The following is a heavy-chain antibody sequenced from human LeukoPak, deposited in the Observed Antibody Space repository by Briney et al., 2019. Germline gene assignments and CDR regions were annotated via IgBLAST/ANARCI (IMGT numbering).Heavy chain of an antibody. Sequence: ASVKVSCKASGYTFTSYGISWVRQAPGQGLEWMGWISAYNGNTNYAQKLQGRVTMTTDTSTSTAYMELRSLRSDGTAVYYCARDSPQLNYDILTGYYNRTFDYWGQGTLVTVSS. CDR1: GYTFTSYG. J-gene: IGHJ4*02. CDR2: ISAYNGNT. V-gene: IGHV1-18*04. CDR3: ARDSPQLNYDILTGYYNRTFDY. D-gene: IGHD3-9*01.